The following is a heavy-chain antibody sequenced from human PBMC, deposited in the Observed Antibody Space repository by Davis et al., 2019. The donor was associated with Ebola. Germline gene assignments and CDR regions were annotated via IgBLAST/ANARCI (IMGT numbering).Heavy chain of an antibody. D-gene: IGHD6-19*01. CDR1: GYSFTSYW. CDR3: AKYSSGWYDYYYGMDV. CDR2: IYPGDSDT. Sequence: GESLKISCKGSGYSFTSYWIGWVRQMPGKGLEWRGIIYPGDSDTRYSPSFQGQVTIPADKSISTAYLQWSSLKASDTAMYYCAKYSSGWYDYYYGMDVWGQGTTVTVSS. V-gene: IGHV5-51*01. J-gene: IGHJ6*02.